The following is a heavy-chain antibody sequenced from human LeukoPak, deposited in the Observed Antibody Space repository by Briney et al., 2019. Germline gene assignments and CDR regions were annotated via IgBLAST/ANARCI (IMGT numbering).Heavy chain of an antibody. D-gene: IGHD3-22*01. CDR3: ARTERQNYYDSSGYLY. Sequence: GESLKISCKGSGYAFTTYWIGWVRQMPGKGLEWMGIIYPGDSDTRYNPSFQGQVTISADKSISTAFLQWSTLKASDTAIYYCARTERQNYYDSSGYLYWGQGTLVTVSP. J-gene: IGHJ4*02. V-gene: IGHV5-51*01. CDR2: IYPGDSDT. CDR1: GYAFTTYW.